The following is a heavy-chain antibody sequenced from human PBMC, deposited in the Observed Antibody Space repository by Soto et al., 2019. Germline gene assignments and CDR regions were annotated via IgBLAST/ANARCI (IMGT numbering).Heavy chain of an antibody. CDR3: ARARIVVSGTIVDF. D-gene: IGHD1-7*01. V-gene: IGHV4-38-2*02. Sequence: LSLTCTVSGYSVTSGSYWGWFRQPPEKGLEWIGSVYLSGHTYHNPSLMSRVTISIDTSKDQFSLKLTSVTAADTAVYYCARARIVVSGTIVDFWALGTLVTVSS. CDR1: GYSVTSGSY. CDR2: VYLSGHT. J-gene: IGHJ4*02.